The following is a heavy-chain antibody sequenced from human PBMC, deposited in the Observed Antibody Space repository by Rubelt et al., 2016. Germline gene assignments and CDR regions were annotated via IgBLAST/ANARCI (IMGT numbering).Heavy chain of an antibody. CDR1: GYTFTSYA. D-gene: IGHD6-13*01. V-gene: IGHV1-3*01. Sequence: QVQLVQSGAEVKKPGASVKVSCKASGYTFTSYAMHWVRQAPGQRLEWMGWIHAGNGNTKYSQKFQGRVTITRDTSASTAYMERSSLRSEDTAVYYCARGLGLGYSSSWFNWFDPWGQEPWSPSPQ. CDR3: ARGLGLGYSSSWFNWFDP. J-gene: IGHJ5*02. CDR2: IHAGNGNT.